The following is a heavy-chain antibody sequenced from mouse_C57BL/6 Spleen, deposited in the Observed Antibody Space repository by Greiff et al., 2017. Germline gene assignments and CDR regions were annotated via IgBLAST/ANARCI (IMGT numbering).Heavy chain of an antibody. V-gene: IGHV7-3*01. D-gene: IGHD2-5*01. Sequence: EVHLVESGGGLVQPGGSLSLSCAASGFTFTDYYMSWVRQPPGKALEWLGFIRNKANGYTTEYSASVKGRFTISRDNSQSIRYLQMNALRAEDSATYYCARSLYYSNYEWYFDVWGTGTTVTVSS. CDR2: IRNKANGYTT. CDR1: GFTFTDYY. CDR3: ARSLYYSNYEWYFDV. J-gene: IGHJ1*03.